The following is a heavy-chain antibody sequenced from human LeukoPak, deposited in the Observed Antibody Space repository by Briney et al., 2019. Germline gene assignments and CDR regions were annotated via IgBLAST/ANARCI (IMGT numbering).Heavy chain of an antibody. J-gene: IGHJ4*02. CDR2: IVVGSGNT. CDR3: AADPWFRELRDY. Sequence: SVKVSCKASGFTFTSSAVQWVRQARGQRLEWIGWIVVGSGNTNYAQKFQERVTITRDMSTSTAYMELSSLRSEDTAVYYCAADPWFRELRDYWGQGTLVTVSS. D-gene: IGHD3-10*01. CDR1: GFTFTSSA. V-gene: IGHV1-58*01.